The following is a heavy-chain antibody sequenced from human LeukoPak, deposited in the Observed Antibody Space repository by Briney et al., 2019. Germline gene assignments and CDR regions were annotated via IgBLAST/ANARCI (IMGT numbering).Heavy chain of an antibody. CDR1: GFTFSSYW. CDR2: ISSSSSTI. CDR3: ARDIKVGDFYYYGMDV. Sequence: PGGSLRLSCAASGFTFSSYWMSWVRQAPGKGLEWVSYISSSSSTIYYSDSVEGRYTISRDNAKNSLYLQMNSLRAEDTAVYYCARDIKVGDFYYYGMDVWGQGTTVTVSS. V-gene: IGHV3-48*04. D-gene: IGHD3-16*01. J-gene: IGHJ6*02.